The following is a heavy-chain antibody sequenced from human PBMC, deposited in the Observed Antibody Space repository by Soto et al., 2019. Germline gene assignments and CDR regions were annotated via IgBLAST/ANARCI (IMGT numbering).Heavy chain of an antibody. CDR2: ISGSGDKT. V-gene: IGHV3-23*01. D-gene: IGHD2-21*01. Sequence: EVQLLESGGGLVQPGGSLPLSCAASGFTFNNYAMNWVRQAPGKGLEWVSAISGSGDKTYYADSVKGRFTISRDISKNVVYLQMNSLRADETAVYYCAKVGERFQYYFDYWGKGNLVTVSS. J-gene: IGHJ4*02. CDR3: AKVGERFQYYFDY. CDR1: GFTFNNYA.